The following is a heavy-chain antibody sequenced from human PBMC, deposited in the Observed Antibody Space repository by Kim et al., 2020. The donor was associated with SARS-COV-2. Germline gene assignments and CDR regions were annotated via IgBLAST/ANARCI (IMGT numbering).Heavy chain of an antibody. J-gene: IGHJ4*02. Sequence: GESLKISCKGSGYNFPSYWIGWVRQMPGKGLEWMGIIYLGYSDTRYSPSFQGQVTISADKSTTTAYLQWSSLKASDTAMYYCARSAGPYDYYFDYWGQGTLVTVSS. D-gene: IGHD3-16*01. CDR2: IYLGYSDT. V-gene: IGHV5-51*01. CDR3: ARSAGPYDYYFDY. CDR1: GYNFPSYW.